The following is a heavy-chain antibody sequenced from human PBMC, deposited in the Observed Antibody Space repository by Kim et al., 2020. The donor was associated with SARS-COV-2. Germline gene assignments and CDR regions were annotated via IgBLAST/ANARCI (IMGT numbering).Heavy chain of an antibody. V-gene: IGHV3-13*04. CDR2: IGSAGDT. CDR3: ARAVSGSYFPAYYYYGMDV. Sequence: GGSLRLSCAASGFTFSSYDMHWVRQATGKGLEWVSTIGSAGDTYYPGAVKGRFTTSRENAKNSLYLQMISLRAGDTAVYYCARAVSGSYFPAYYYYGMDVWGEGSSV. D-gene: IGHD1-26*01. J-gene: IGHJ6*02. CDR1: GFTFSSYD.